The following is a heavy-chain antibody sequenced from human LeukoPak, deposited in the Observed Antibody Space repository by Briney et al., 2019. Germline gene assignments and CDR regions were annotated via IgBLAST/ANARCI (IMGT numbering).Heavy chain of an antibody. CDR1: GFTFSSHS. J-gene: IGHJ4*02. Sequence: PGGSLRLSCAASGFTFSSHSMNWVRQAPGKGLEWVSYISSSSSTIYYADSAKGRSTISRDNAKNSLYLQMNSLRAEDTAVYYCASGSSGWDLSFDYWGQGTLVTVSS. D-gene: IGHD6-19*01. CDR2: ISSSSSTI. V-gene: IGHV3-48*01. CDR3: ASGSSGWDLSFDY.